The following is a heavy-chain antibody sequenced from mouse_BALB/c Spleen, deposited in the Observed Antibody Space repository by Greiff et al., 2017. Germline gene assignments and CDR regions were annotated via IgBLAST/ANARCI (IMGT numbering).Heavy chain of an antibody. D-gene: IGHD1-1*01. J-gene: IGHJ1*01. V-gene: IGHV1-4*01. Sequence: QVQLQQSGAELARPGASVKMSCTASGYTFTDYSMHWVKQRPGQGLEWIGYINTSTGYTNYNQEFRVKATLTADKSSGTAYMQLSSLTSEDSAVYYGARDGRSFLGWYFDDWGEGTTVTVSA. CDR1: GYTFTDYS. CDR3: ARDGRSFLGWYFDD. CDR2: INTSTGYT.